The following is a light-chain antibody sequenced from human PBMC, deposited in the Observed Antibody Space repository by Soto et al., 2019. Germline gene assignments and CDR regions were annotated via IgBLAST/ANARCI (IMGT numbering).Light chain of an antibody. CDR1: SSDGGGYNY. CDR2: EVT. CDR3: SSFAGGGNPVL. J-gene: IGLJ2*01. Sequence: QSALTQPPSAAGSLGQSVTISCTGTSSDGGGYNYVSWHQQHPGKATKVMIYEVTKRPPGVPDCFSGYKSGNTDSLTVSGLKAEDAADYYCSSFAGGGNPVLLGGGTKLTVL. V-gene: IGLV2-8*01.